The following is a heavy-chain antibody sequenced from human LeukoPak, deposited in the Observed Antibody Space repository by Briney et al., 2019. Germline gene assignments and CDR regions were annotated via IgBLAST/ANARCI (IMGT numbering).Heavy chain of an antibody. CDR2: ISYDGSNK. D-gene: IGHD6-13*01. V-gene: IGHV3-30-3*01. J-gene: IGHJ4*02. CDR1: GFTFSSYA. CDR3: ARGNKVGSSSLDY. Sequence: GGSLRLSRAASGFTFSSYAMHWVRPAPGKGLEGVAVISYDGSNKYYAPSVKGRFTISRDNSKNTLYLQMNSLRAEDTAVYYCARGNKVGSSSLDYWGQGTLVTVSS.